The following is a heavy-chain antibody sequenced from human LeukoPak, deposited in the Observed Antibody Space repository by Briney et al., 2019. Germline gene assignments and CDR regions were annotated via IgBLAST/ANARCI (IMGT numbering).Heavy chain of an antibody. CDR1: GCTYSGYW. Sequence: GGSLSLSCVASGCTYSGYWMNWVRQAPGKGVEWVANIKQDGSEKYYVDSVKGRFIISRDNAKSSLYLQMNRVRAEETAVFYCVVRGICKPYWGQGTLVAVSS. V-gene: IGHV3-7*01. D-gene: IGHD3-10*01. J-gene: IGHJ4*02. CDR3: VVRGICKPY. CDR2: IKQDGSEK.